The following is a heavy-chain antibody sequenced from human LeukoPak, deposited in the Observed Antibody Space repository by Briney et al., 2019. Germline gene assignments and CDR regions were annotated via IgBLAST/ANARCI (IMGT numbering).Heavy chain of an antibody. V-gene: IGHV4-34*01. CDR1: GGSFSGYY. J-gene: IGHJ5*02. D-gene: IGHD2-2*02. CDR3: ARGYCSSTSCYTNGWFDP. Sequence: PSETLSLTCAVYGGSFSGYYWSWIRQPPGKGLEWIGEINQSGSTNYNPSLKSRVTISVDTSKNQFSLKLSSVTAADTAVYYCARGYCSSTSCYTNGWFDPWGQGTLVTVSS. CDR2: INQSGST.